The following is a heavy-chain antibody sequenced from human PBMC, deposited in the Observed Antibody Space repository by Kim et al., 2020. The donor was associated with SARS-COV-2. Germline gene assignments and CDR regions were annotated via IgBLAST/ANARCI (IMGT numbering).Heavy chain of an antibody. J-gene: IGHJ4*02. CDR1: GYTFTSYY. CDR3: ARDNRARGSARSTAFDY. V-gene: IGHV1-46*01. D-gene: IGHD3-10*01. CDR2: INPSGGST. Sequence: ASVKVSCKASGYTFTSYYMHWVRQAPGQGLEWMGIINPSGGSTSYAQKFQGRVTMTRDTSTSTVYMELSSLRSEDTAVYYCARDNRARGSARSTAFDYWGQGTLVTVSS.